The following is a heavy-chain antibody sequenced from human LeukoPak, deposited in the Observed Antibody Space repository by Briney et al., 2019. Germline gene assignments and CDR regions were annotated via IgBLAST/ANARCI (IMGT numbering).Heavy chain of an antibody. CDR2: IYYSGST. Sequence: SETLSLTCTVSGGSISSSSYYWGWIRQPPGKGLEWIGSIYYSGSTYYNPSLKSRVTISVDTSKNQFSLKLSSVTAADTAVYYCARVLTLRYFDWSTNWFDPWGQGTLVTVSS. CDR3: ARVLTLRYFDWSTNWFDP. V-gene: IGHV4-39*07. CDR1: GGSISSSSYY. D-gene: IGHD3-9*01. J-gene: IGHJ5*02.